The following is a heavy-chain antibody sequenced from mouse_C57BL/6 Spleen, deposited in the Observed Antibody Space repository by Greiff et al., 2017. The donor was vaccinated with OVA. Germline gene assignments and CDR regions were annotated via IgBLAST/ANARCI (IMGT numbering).Heavy chain of an antibody. D-gene: IGHD4-1*02. J-gene: IGHJ2*01. CDR1: GFTFSDYG. Sequence: EGKCVWSGVGLVRPGGSLKLSCAASGFTFSDYGMHWVRQAPEKGLEWVAYISSGSSTIYYADTVKGRFTISRDNAKNTLFLQMTSLRSEDTAMYYCASNWYFDYWGQGTTLTVSS. CDR2: ISSGSSTI. CDR3: ASNWYFDY. V-gene: IGHV5-17*01.